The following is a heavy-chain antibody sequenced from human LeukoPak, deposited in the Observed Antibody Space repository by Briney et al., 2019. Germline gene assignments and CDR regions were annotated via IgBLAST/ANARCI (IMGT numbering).Heavy chain of an antibody. CDR2: INTNTGNP. Sequence: ASVKVSCKASGYTFTSCAMNWVRQAPGQGLEWMGWINTNTGNPTYAQGFTGRFVFSLDTSVSTAYLQISSLKAEDTAVYYCARVPAPHMVAPNYYYYYGMDVWGQGTTVTVSS. J-gene: IGHJ6*02. CDR3: ARVPAPHMVAPNYYYYYGMDV. V-gene: IGHV7-4-1*02. CDR1: GYTFTSCA. D-gene: IGHD2-15*01.